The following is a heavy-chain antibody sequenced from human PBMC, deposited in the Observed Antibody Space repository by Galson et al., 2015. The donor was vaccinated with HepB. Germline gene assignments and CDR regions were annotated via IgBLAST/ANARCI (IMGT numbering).Heavy chain of an antibody. CDR2: IRSKANSYAT. D-gene: IGHD6-19*01. V-gene: IGHV3-73*01. CDR1: GFTFSGSA. J-gene: IGHJ4*02. Sequence: SLRLSCAASGFTFSGSAIHWVRQASGKGLEWIGRIRSKANSYATGYAASVKGRFTISRDDSKNTAYLQMNSLKTEDTAVYYCTRRGDSGWYGKEDYWGKGTLVTVPS. CDR3: TRRGDSGWYGKEDY.